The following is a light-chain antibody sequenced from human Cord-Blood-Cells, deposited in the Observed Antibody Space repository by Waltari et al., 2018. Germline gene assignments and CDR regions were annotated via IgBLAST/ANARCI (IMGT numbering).Light chain of an antibody. V-gene: IGKV1-39*01. CDR3: QQSYSTPPT. CDR2: AAS. CDR1: QSISSY. J-gene: IGKJ4*01. Sequence: DIQMTQSPSSLSASVGDRATITCRASQSISSYLNWYQQKPGKAPKLLIYAASSVQSGVPSRFSGSGSGTDFTLTISSLQPEDFATYYCQQSYSTPPTFGGGTKVEIK.